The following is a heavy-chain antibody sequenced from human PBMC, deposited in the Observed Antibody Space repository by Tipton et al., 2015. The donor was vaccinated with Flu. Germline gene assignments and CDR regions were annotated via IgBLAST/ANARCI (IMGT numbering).Heavy chain of an antibody. Sequence: TLSLTCTVSGGSISSGSYYWSWIRQPAGKGLEWIGRIYTSGGTNYNPSLKSRVTISVDTSKNQFSLKLSSVTAADTAVYYCARSKYPPQGGVVDDYWGQGTLVTVSS. CDR1: GGSISSGSYY. CDR2: IYTSGGT. V-gene: IGHV4-61*02. D-gene: IGHD3-3*01. J-gene: IGHJ4*02. CDR3: ARSKYPPQGGVVDDY.